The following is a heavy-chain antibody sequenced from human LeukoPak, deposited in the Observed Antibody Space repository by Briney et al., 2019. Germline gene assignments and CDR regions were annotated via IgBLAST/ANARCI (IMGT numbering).Heavy chain of an antibody. V-gene: IGHV3-43D*03. CDR1: GFTFDDYA. CDR3: AKDYSGYDYTSGLMDY. J-gene: IGHJ4*02. CDR2: ISWDGGST. Sequence: GGSLRLSCAASGFTFDDYAMHWVRQAPGKGLEWVSLISWDGGSTYYADSVKGRFTISRDNSKNSLYLQMNSLRAEDTALYYCAKDYSGYDYTSGLMDYWGQGTLVTVSS. D-gene: IGHD5-12*01.